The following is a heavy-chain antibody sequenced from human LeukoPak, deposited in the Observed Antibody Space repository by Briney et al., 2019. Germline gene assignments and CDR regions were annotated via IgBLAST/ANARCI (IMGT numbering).Heavy chain of an antibody. CDR2: IIPILGIA. D-gene: IGHD4-17*01. Sequence: ASVKVSCKASGGTFSSYAISWVRQAPGQGLEWMVRIIPILGIANYAQKFQGRVTITADKSTSTAYMELSSLRSEDTAVYYCARVFSDYGDYVGADYWGQGTLVTVSS. CDR1: GGTFSSYA. J-gene: IGHJ4*02. CDR3: ARVFSDYGDYVGADY. V-gene: IGHV1-69*04.